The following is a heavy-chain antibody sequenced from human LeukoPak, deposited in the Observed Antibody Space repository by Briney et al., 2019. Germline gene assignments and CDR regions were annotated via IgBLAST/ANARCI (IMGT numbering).Heavy chain of an antibody. CDR3: AKVRWGSDNALDS. Sequence: SETLSLTCTVSGYSISSGYYWGWIRQPPGKGLEWIGYIYYSGSTNYNPSLKSRVTISVDTSKNQFSLKLSSVTAADTAVYYCAKVRWGSDNALDSWGQGTLVTGSS. CDR2: IYYSGST. D-gene: IGHD3-16*01. V-gene: IGHV4-38-2*02. J-gene: IGHJ4*02. CDR1: GYSISSGYY.